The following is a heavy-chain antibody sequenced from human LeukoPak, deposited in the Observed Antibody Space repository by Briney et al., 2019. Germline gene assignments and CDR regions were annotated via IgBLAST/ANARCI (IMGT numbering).Heavy chain of an antibody. CDR1: GFTFSSYA. CDR3: ARDLTPTGTFYY. D-gene: IGHD4/OR15-4a*01. Sequence: PGWALRLSCGASGFTFSSYAMTGLRQAPGKGLEWVSTISGTGSSTYYADSVKGRFTISRDNSKNTLYLQMNSLRTEDTAVYYCARDLTPTGTFYYCGEGTLVTVS. CDR2: ISGTGSST. V-gene: IGHV3-23*01. J-gene: IGHJ4*02.